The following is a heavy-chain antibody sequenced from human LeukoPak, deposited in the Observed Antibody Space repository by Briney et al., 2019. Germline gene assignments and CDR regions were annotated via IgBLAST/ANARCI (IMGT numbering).Heavy chain of an antibody. D-gene: IGHD6-19*01. CDR2: ISSDGSNK. CDR3: AKDRGSGYLDY. J-gene: IGHJ4*02. CDR1: GFTFSSYA. V-gene: IGHV3-30*04. Sequence: PGGSLRLSCAASGFTFSSYAMHWVRQAPGKGLEWVAVISSDGSNKYYADSVKGRFTISRDNSKNTLYLQVNSLRAEDTAVYYCAKDRGSGYLDYWGQGTLVTVSS.